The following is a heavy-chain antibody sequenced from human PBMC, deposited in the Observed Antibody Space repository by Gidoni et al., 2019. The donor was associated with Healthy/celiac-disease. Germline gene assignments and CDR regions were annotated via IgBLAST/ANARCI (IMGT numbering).Heavy chain of an antibody. CDR2: ISSSGSTI. CDR1: GFTFSSYE. Sequence: EVQLVESGGGLVQPGGSLSLSCAASGFTFSSYEMNWVRPAPGKGLEWVSYISSSGSTIYYADSGKGGITISRDNAKNSLYLQMNSLRAEDTAVYYCARESWERLRAWDAFDIWGQGTMVTVSS. CDR3: ARESWERLRAWDAFDI. V-gene: IGHV3-48*03. J-gene: IGHJ3*02. D-gene: IGHD6-25*01.